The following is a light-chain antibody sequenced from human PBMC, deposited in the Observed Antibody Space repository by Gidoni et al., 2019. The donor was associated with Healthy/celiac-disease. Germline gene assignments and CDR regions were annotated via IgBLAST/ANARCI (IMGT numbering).Light chain of an antibody. V-gene: IGKV1-39*01. Sequence: DIHMTQSTSSLSASVGDRVTITCRASQSISSYLNWYQQKPGKAPKLLIYAASSLQSGVPSRFSGSGSGTDFTLTISSLQPEDFATYYCQQSYSTPLITFGQGTKVDIK. J-gene: IGKJ3*01. CDR3: QQSYSTPLIT. CDR2: AAS. CDR1: QSISSY.